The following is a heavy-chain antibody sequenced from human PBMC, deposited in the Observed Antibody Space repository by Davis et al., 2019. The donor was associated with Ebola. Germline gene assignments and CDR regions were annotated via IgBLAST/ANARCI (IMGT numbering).Heavy chain of an antibody. J-gene: IGHJ4*02. D-gene: IGHD6-19*01. V-gene: IGHV3-23*01. CDR3: AKDRTIAVVRDYFDF. CDR2: GTSADT. CDR1: GFIFSTYV. Sequence: GGSLRLSCSASGFIFSTYVMSWVRQAPGKRLEWVSTYGTSADTYYADSVKGRFTISRDNSKNTLYLQMNSLRAEDTALYYCAKDRTIAVVRDYFDFWGQGAQVTVSS.